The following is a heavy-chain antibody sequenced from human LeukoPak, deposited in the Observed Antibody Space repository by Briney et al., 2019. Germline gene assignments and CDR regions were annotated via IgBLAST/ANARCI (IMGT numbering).Heavy chain of an antibody. V-gene: IGHV3-23*01. CDR3: AKDQWNDYGGAARWFDP. D-gene: IGHD4/OR15-4a*01. J-gene: IGHJ5*02. Sequence: GGSLRLSCAASGFTFSSYAMSWVRQAPGKGLEWVSAISGSGGSTYYAGSVKGRFTISRDNSKNTLYLQMNSLRAEDTAVYYCAKDQWNDYGGAARWFDPWGQGTLVTVSS. CDR2: ISGSGGST. CDR1: GFTFSSYA.